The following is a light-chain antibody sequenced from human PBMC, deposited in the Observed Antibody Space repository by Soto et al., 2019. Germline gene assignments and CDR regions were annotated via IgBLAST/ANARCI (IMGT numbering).Light chain of an antibody. Sequence: IVLTPSPGTMFLSPVVRTTLPCRASQSVSSNLAWYQQKPGQAPRLLIYGASTRATGIPARFSGSGSGTEFTLTISSLEPEDFAVYYCQQRSNWPTFGQGTKVDIK. J-gene: IGKJ1*01. V-gene: IGKV3-11*01. CDR2: GAS. CDR1: QSVSSN. CDR3: QQRSNWPT.